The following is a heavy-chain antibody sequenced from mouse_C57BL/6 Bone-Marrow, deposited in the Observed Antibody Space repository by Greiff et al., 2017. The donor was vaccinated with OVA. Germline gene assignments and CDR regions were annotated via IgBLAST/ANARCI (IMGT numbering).Heavy chain of an antibody. CDR3: ARPGGSRRGYAMDY. CDR2: VSSGGSYT. Sequence: EVKLMESGGDLVKPGGSLKLSCAASGFTFSSYGMFWVWRTADKRLEWVATVSSGGSYTYYPDSVKGRFTISRDNAKNTLYLQMSSLKSEDTAMYYCARPGGSRRGYAMDYWGQGTSVTVSS. CDR1: GFTFSSYG. D-gene: IGHD1-1*01. V-gene: IGHV5-6*01. J-gene: IGHJ4*01.